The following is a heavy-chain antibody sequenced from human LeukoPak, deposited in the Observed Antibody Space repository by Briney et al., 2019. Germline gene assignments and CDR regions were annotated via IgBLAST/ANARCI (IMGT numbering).Heavy chain of an antibody. V-gene: IGHV3-74*01. Sequence: PGGSLRLSCAASGFTFSNYWMHWVRQAPGKGLVWVSRINDDGSSTNYADSVKGRFTISRDNSKNTLYLQMNSLRAEDTAVYYCAKVLGAARRWDAFDIWGQGTMVTVSS. CDR1: GFTFSNYW. CDR2: INDDGSST. D-gene: IGHD3-3*02. CDR3: AKVLGAARRWDAFDI. J-gene: IGHJ3*02.